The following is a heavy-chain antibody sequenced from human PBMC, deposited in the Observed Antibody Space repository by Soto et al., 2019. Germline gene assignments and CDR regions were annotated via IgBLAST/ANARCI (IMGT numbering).Heavy chain of an antibody. J-gene: IGHJ2*01. D-gene: IGHD2-2*01. CDR3: AREIMPLTHDWYFDL. CDR2: IFDSGST. Sequence: PSETLSLTCTVSGGSISGGVHSWSWIRQPPGKGLEWIGHIFDSGSTYYNPSLKSRLTISVDTSKNQFSLRLSSVTAADTAVYYCAREIMPLTHDWYFDLWGRGTLVTVSS. CDR1: GGSISGGVHS. V-gene: IGHV4-30-4*01.